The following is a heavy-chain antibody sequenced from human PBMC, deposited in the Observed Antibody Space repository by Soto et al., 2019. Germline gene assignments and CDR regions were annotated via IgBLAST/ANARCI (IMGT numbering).Heavy chain of an antibody. CDR2: IIPILGIA. CDR1: GGTFSSYT. D-gene: IGHD2-2*01. CDR3: ARLGFSSTSYWFDP. Sequence: QVQLVQSGAEVKKPGSSVKVSCKASGGTFSSYTISWVRQAPGQGLEWMGRIIPILGIANYAQKFQGRVTITADKSTSTAYMELSSLRSEDTAVYYCARLGFSSTSYWFDPWGQGTLVTVSS. V-gene: IGHV1-69*02. J-gene: IGHJ5*02.